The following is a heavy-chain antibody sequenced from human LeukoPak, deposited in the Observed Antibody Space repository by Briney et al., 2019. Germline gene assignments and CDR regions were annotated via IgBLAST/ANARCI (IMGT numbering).Heavy chain of an antibody. CDR1: GFTFDDYG. J-gene: IGHJ6*03. CDR3: ARTTVTTVKVYYYMDV. Sequence: GGSLRLSCAASGFTFDDYGMSWVRQAPGKGLEWVSGINWNGGSTGYADSVEGRFTISRDNAKNSLYLRMNSLRAEDTALYYCARTTVTTVKVYYYMDVWGKGTTVTVSS. CDR2: INWNGGST. D-gene: IGHD4-11*01. V-gene: IGHV3-20*04.